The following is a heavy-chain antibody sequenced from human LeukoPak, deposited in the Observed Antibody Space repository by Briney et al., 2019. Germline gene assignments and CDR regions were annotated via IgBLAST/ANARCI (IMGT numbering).Heavy chain of an antibody. CDR2: IIPIFGTA. J-gene: IGHJ6*04. CDR3: ARLPLDIVVVPAAMGHYYYYGMDV. D-gene: IGHD2-2*01. CDR1: GGTFSSYA. Sequence: GSSVKVSCKASGGTFSSYAISWVRQAPGQGLEWMGGIIPIFGTANYAQKFQGRVTITADESTSTAYMELSSLRSEDTAVYYCARLPLDIVVVPAAMGHYYYYGMDVWGKGTMVTVSS. V-gene: IGHV1-69*01.